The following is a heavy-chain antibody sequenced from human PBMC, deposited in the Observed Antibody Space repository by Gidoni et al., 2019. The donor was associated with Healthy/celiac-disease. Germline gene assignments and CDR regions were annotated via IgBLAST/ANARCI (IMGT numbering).Heavy chain of an antibody. V-gene: IGHV3-30-3*01. Sequence: QVQLVESGGGVVQPGSSLRLSCAASGFTFSSYAMHWVSQAPGKGLEWVAVISYDGSNKYYADSVKGRFTISRDNSKNTLYLKMNSLRAEDTAVYYCARDYRYSSSWYGTPCYWGQGTLVTVSS. CDR1: GFTFSSYA. D-gene: IGHD6-13*01. J-gene: IGHJ4*02. CDR2: ISYDGSNK. CDR3: ARDYRYSSSWYGTPCY.